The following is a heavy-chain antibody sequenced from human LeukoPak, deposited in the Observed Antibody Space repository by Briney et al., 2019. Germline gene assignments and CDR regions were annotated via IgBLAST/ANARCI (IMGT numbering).Heavy chain of an antibody. Sequence: PSETLSLTCTASGYSISSGYYWGWIRQPPGKGLEWIGSIYHSGSTYYNPSLKSRVTISVDTSKNQFSLKLSSVTAADTAVYYCARLLWFGELSHFDYWGQGTLVTVSS. V-gene: IGHV4-38-2*02. D-gene: IGHD3-10*01. CDR1: GYSISSGYY. CDR2: IYHSGST. CDR3: ARLLWFGELSHFDY. J-gene: IGHJ4*02.